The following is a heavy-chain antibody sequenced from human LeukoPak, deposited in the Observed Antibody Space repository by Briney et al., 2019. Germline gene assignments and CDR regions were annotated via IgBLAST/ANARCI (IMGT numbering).Heavy chain of an antibody. V-gene: IGHV1-2*02. CDR1: GYTFTGYY. CDR2: INPNSGGT. Sequence: ASAKVSCKASGYTFTGYYMHWVRQAPGQGLEWMGWINPNSGGTNYAQKFQGRVTMTRDTSISTAYMELSRLRSDDTAVYYCARDGDGYSNYYYYYYMDVWGKGTTVTISS. D-gene: IGHD5-24*01. J-gene: IGHJ6*03. CDR3: ARDGDGYSNYYYYYYMDV.